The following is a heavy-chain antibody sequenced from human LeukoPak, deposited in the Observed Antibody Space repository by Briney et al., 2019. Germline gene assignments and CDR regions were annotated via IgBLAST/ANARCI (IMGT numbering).Heavy chain of an antibody. CDR1: GFVFSNYG. V-gene: IGHV3-33*01. Sequence: GGSLRLSCEASGFVFSNYGLHWVRQAPGKGLEWVAVIWYDGRNKDYADSVKGRFTISRDNSKNTLYLQMNSLRDEDTATYYCARGPYSGYDRYLDHWGQGTLVTVSS. CDR3: ARGPYSGYDRYLDH. J-gene: IGHJ4*02. D-gene: IGHD5-12*01. CDR2: IWYDGRNK.